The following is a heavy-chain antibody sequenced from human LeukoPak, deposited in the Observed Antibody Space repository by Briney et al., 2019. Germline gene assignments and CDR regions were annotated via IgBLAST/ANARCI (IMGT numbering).Heavy chain of an antibody. CDR3: ARGYYYDSSGYYASPALGYMDV. CDR1: GGTFSSYA. J-gene: IGHJ6*03. V-gene: IGHV1-69*13. Sequence: ASVKVSCKASGGTFSSYANSWVRQAPGQGLEWMGGIIPIFGTANYAQKFQGRVTITADESTSTAYMELSSLRSEDTAVYYCARGYYYDSSGYYASPALGYMDVWGKGTTVTVSS. D-gene: IGHD3-22*01. CDR2: IIPIFGTA.